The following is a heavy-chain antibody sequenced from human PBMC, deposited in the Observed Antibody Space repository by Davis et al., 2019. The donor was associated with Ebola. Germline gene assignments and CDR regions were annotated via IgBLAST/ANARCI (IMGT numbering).Heavy chain of an antibody. CDR3: AKATINYYGSGSYLRYFDY. CDR2: ITGSGGNT. Sequence: GESLKISCAASGFTFSNYAMSWVRQAPGKGLEWVSTITGSGGNTFYADSVKGRFTISRDNSKNTLYLQMNSLRAEDTAVYYCAKATINYYGSGSYLRYFDYWGQGTLVTVSS. CDR1: GFTFSNYA. D-gene: IGHD3-10*01. J-gene: IGHJ4*02. V-gene: IGHV3-23*01.